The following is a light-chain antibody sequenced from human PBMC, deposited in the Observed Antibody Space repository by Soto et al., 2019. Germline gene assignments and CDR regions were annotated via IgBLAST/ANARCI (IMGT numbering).Light chain of an antibody. Sequence: QSVLTQPPSVSGAPGQRVTISCTGSSSNIGAGYDVHWYQQLPGTAPKLLISGNSNRPSGVPDRFSGSKSGTSASLAITGLQAEDEADYYCQSYDSSLSAHLVFGGGTKVTVL. CDR2: GNS. CDR3: QSYDSSLSAHLV. CDR1: SSNIGAGYD. J-gene: IGLJ2*01. V-gene: IGLV1-40*01.